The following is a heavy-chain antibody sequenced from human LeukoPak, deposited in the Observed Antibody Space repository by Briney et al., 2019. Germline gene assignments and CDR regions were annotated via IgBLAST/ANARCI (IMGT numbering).Heavy chain of an antibody. CDR2: ISWNSDSM. CDR3: AKADKYYYDSSGSFDY. Sequence: GRSPRLSCAASGFTFDDYAMHWVRQAPGKGLEWVSGISWNSDSMGYADSVKGRFTISRDNAKNSLYLQMNSLRAEDMALYYCAKADKYYYDSSGSFDYWGQGTLVTVSS. D-gene: IGHD3-22*01. V-gene: IGHV3-9*03. J-gene: IGHJ4*02. CDR1: GFTFDDYA.